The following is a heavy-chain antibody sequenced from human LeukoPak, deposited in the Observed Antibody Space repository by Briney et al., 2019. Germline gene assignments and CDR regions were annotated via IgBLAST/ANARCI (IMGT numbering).Heavy chain of an antibody. CDR1: GSTFSSYA. Sequence: GGSLRLSCAASGSTFSSYAMSWVRQAPGKGLEWVSAISGSGGSTYYADSVKGRFTISRDNSKNTLYLQMNSLRAEDTAVYYCAKVYCSSTSCYKLAARPGLSWGQGTLVTVSS. CDR2: ISGSGGST. V-gene: IGHV3-23*01. CDR3: AKVYCSSTSCYKLAARPGLS. J-gene: IGHJ4*02. D-gene: IGHD2-2*02.